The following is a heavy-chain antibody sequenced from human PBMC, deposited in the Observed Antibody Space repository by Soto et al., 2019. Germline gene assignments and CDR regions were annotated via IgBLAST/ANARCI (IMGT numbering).Heavy chain of an antibody. CDR3: ARRTRGAGWFDP. D-gene: IGHD6-19*01. Sequence: QVQLVESGGGLVKPGGSLRLSCAASGFTFSDNYMTWIRQAPGRGLEWVAYISDSGNIIYYADSVQGRFTVSGDNAKNSLYLQMNSLSAEDTAVYYCARRTRGAGWFDPWGQGTLVTVSS. V-gene: IGHV3-11*01. CDR2: ISDSGNII. CDR1: GFTFSDNY. J-gene: IGHJ5*02.